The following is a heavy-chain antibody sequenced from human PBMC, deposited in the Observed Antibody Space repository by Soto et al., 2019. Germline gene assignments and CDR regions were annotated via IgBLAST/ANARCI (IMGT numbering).Heavy chain of an antibody. CDR3: ARMGCSGGSCYLRSYYYYGMDV. D-gene: IGHD2-15*01. CDR1: GGSISSGGYS. CDR2: MDYSGST. Sequence: SETLSLTCAVSGGSISSGGYSWSWIRQPPGKGLEWIGSMDYSGSTYYSPSLKSRVTISADTSKNQFSLQLNSVTPEDTAVYYCARMGCSGGSCYLRSYYYYGMDVWGQGTTVTVSS. V-gene: IGHV4-39*01. J-gene: IGHJ6*02.